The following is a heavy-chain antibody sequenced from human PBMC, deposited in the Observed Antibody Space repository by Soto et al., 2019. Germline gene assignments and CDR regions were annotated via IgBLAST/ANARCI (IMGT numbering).Heavy chain of an antibody. D-gene: IGHD3-22*01. CDR1: GLTFCSYG. Sequence: GGSLRLSCAASGLTFCSYGMHWVRQAPGKGLEWVAVISYDGSNKYYADSVKGRFTISRDNSKNTLYLQMNSLRAEDTAVYYCAKEGYYDSSGYTFDYWGQGTLVTVSS. V-gene: IGHV3-30*18. CDR3: AKEGYYDSSGYTFDY. J-gene: IGHJ4*02. CDR2: ISYDGSNK.